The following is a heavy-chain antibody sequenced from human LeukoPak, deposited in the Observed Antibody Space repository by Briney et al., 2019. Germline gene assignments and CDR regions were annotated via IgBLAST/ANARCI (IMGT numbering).Heavy chain of an antibody. CDR2: IHNSGTT. D-gene: IGHD3-10*01. CDR1: GYSISSGYF. V-gene: IGHV4-38-2*02. J-gene: IGHJ4*02. CDR3: ARRYYYNLGSFPFDF. Sequence: SETLSLTCTVSGYSISSGYFWSWIRQSSGKGLEWIGEIHNSGTTNYNPSLNSRVTISEDTSKNQFYLNLSSVTAADTAVYYCARRYYYNLGSFPFDFWGQGTLVTVSS.